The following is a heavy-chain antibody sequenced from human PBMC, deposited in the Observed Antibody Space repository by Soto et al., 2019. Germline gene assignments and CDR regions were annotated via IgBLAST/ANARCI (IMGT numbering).Heavy chain of an antibody. Sequence: ASVKVSCKASGYTFTGYCMHWVRQAPGQGLEWMGWINPNSGGTNYAQKFQGRVTMTRDTSISTAYMELSRLRSDDTAVYYCARVGHYYDSSGSPRHAFDIWGQGTIVTVSS. CDR1: GYTFTGYC. V-gene: IGHV1-2*02. J-gene: IGHJ3*02. CDR3: ARVGHYYDSSGSPRHAFDI. D-gene: IGHD3-22*01. CDR2: INPNSGGT.